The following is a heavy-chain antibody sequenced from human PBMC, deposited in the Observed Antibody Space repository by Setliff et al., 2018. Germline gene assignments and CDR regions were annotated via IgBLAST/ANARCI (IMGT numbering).Heavy chain of an antibody. CDR2: IYSTGST. CDR3: ARGLNSVSWTFAY. CDR1: GDSIYNHF. J-gene: IGHJ4*02. V-gene: IGHV4-4*08. D-gene: IGHD2-15*01. Sequence: SQTLSLTCTVSGDSIYNHFWSWVRQPPGKGLEWIGYIYSTGSTNYNPSLKSRVAISIDTSKNQFSLKVNSVTAADTAIYYCARGLNSVSWTFAYWGQGSLVTVSS.